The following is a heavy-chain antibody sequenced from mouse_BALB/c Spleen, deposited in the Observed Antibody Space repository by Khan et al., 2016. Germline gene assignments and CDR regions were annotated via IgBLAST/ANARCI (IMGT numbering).Heavy chain of an antibody. CDR3: MRYDRYYWYFDV. D-gene: IGHD2-14*01. Sequence: EVQLVETGGGLVQPGGSRGLSCEGSGFTFSGFCMSWVRQTPGKTLEWIGDINSDGSAINYAPSIKDRFTLFRDNAKSTLYLQMTNVRSEDPATSVYMRYDRYYWYFDVWGGGGTVTISS. J-gene: IGHJ1*01. CDR2: INSDGSAI. CDR1: GFTFSGFC. V-gene: IGHV11-2*02.